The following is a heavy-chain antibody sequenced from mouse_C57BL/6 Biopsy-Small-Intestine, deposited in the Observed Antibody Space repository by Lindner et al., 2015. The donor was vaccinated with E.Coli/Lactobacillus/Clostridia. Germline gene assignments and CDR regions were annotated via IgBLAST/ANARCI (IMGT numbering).Heavy chain of an antibody. CDR3: ARWDGNFYYFDY. Sequence: VQLQESGAELVRPGASVKLSCTASGFNIKDYYMHWVKQRPEQGLEWIGRIDPEDGDTEYAPKFQGKATMTADTSSNTAYLQLSSLTSEDSAVYFCARWDGNFYYFDYWGQGTTLTVSS. CDR1: GFNIKDYY. J-gene: IGHJ2*01. D-gene: IGHD2-1*01. CDR2: IDPEDGDT. V-gene: IGHV14-1*01.